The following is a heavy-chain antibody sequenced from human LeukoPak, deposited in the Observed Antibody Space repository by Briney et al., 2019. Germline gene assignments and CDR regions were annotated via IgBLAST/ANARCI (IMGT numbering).Heavy chain of an antibody. CDR1: GFMFSSYA. CDR3: ARGTQYSSSFDY. Sequence: GGSLRLSCAASGFMFSSYAMSWVRQAPGKGLEWVSSISSSSSYIYYADSVKGRFTISRDNAKNSLYLQMNSLRAEDTAVYYCARGTQYSSSFDYWGQGTLVTVSS. D-gene: IGHD6-13*01. CDR2: ISSSSSYI. V-gene: IGHV3-21*01. J-gene: IGHJ4*02.